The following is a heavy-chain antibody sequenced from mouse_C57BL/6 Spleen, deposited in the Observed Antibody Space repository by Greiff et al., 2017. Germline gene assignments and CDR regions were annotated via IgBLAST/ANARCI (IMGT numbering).Heavy chain of an antibody. J-gene: IGHJ1*03. CDR2: IDPSDSYT. CDR3: ARGRDWYFDV. CDR1: GYTFTSYW. Sequence: QVQLQQPGAELVMPGASVKLSCKASGYTFTSYWMHWVKQRPGQGLEWIGEIDPSDSYTNYHQKFKGQSTLTVDKSSSTAYMQLSSLTSEDSAVYYCARGRDWYFDVWGTGTTVTVSS. V-gene: IGHV1-69*01.